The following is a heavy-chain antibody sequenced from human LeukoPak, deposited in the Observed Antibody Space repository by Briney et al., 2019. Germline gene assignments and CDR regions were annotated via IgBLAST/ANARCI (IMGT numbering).Heavy chain of an antibody. CDR2: ISGGGGST. Sequence: GGSLRLSCAASGFIFSGYAMSWVRQAPGKELEWVSGISGGGGSTYYADSVKGRFAISRDNSKNRLFLQMNSLRAEDTAVYYCAKAGSDYSYCDHWGQGTLVTVSS. CDR1: GFIFSGYA. V-gene: IGHV3-23*01. D-gene: IGHD3-22*01. CDR3: AKAGSDYSYCDH. J-gene: IGHJ4*02.